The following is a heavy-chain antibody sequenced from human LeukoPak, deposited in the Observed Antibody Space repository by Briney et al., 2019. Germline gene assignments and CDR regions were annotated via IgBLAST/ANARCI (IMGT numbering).Heavy chain of an antibody. D-gene: IGHD1-26*01. J-gene: IGHJ4*02. CDR3: ARGGSYYDY. CDR1: GDSISSYY. CDR2: IYYSGST. V-gene: IGHV4-59*01. Sequence: SETLSLTCTVPGDSISSYYWSWIRQPPGKGLEWIGYIYYSGSTNYNPSLKSRVTISVDTSKNHFSLKLSSVTAADTAVYYCARGGSYYDYWGQGTLVTVSS.